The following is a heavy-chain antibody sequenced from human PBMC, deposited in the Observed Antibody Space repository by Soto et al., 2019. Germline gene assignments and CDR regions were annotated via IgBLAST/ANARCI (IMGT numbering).Heavy chain of an antibody. CDR2: LIPIFGSA. V-gene: IGHV1-69*06. D-gene: IGHD3-22*01. Sequence: SVKVSCKTSGGTFSTYAVTWVRQAPGQGLEWMGGLIPIFGSATYAQKFQGRVTITADKSTNIAFMELSSLRSEDTAVYYCATGFYYESSGFRNWGQGTLVTVS. CDR1: GGTFSTYA. J-gene: IGHJ4*02. CDR3: ATGFYYESSGFRN.